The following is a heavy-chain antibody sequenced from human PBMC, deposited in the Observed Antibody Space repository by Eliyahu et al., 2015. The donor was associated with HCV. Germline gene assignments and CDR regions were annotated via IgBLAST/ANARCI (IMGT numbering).Heavy chain of an antibody. J-gene: IGHJ4*02. CDR3: ARSDRATAYYPSYFDY. D-gene: IGHD3-9*01. CDR1: GGSFSGYY. CDR2: INHSGGT. V-gene: IGHV4-34*01. Sequence: QVQLQQWGAGLLKPSETLSLTCAVYGGSFSGYYWSWIRQPPGKGLEWIGEINHSGGTNYNPSLKSRVTISVDTSKNQFSLKLSSVTAADTAVYYCARSDRATAYYPSYFDYWGQGTLVTVSS.